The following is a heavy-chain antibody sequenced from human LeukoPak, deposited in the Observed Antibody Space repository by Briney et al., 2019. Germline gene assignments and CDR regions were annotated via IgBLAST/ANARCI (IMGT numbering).Heavy chain of an antibody. D-gene: IGHD3-10*01. CDR2: IIPIFGTA. J-gene: IGHJ4*02. Sequence: GASXKVSCKASGGTFISYAISWVRQAPGQGLEGMGGIIPIFGTANYAQKFQGRVTITADESTSTAYMELSSLRSEDTAVYYCAREIYGSGSYFDYWGQGTLVTVSS. CDR1: GGTFISYA. CDR3: AREIYGSGSYFDY. V-gene: IGHV1-69*13.